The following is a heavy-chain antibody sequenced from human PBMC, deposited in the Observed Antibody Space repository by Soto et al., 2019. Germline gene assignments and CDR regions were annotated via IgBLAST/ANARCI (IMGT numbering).Heavy chain of an antibody. CDR1: GFTFSSYA. CDR2: ISYDGSNK. D-gene: IGHD6-19*01. J-gene: IGHJ4*02. CDR3: ASPSRRIAVAGTAFDY. V-gene: IGHV3-30-3*01. Sequence: GGSLRLSCAASGFTFSSYAMHWVRQAPGKGLEWVAVISYDGSNKYYADSVKGRFTISRDNSKTTLYLQMNSLRAEDTAVYYCASPSRRIAVAGTAFDYWGQGTLVTVSS.